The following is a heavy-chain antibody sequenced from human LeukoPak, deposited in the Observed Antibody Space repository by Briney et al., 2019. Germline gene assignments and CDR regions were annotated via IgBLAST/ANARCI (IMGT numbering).Heavy chain of an antibody. Sequence: GGSLRLSCAASGFSFSSYWMSWVRQAPGKGLEWVANIKQDGSEKYSVDSVKGRFTISRDNAKSSLYLQMNSLSAEDTAVYYCAREYCSGTSCYLLDYWGQGTLVTVSS. D-gene: IGHD2-2*01. V-gene: IGHV3-7*01. CDR1: GFSFSSYW. CDR2: IKQDGSEK. CDR3: AREYCSGTSCYLLDY. J-gene: IGHJ4*02.